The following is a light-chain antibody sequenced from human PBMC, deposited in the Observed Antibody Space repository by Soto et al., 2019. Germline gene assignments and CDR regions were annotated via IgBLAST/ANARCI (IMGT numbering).Light chain of an antibody. CDR3: VAWDDSLNGYVV. CDR2: SNN. Sequence: QSVLTQPPSASGTPGQRATISCSGSSSNIGSNTVNWYQQLPGTAPKLVIYSNNQRPSGVPDRFSGSKSGTSASLAISGLQSEDEADYYCVAWDDSLNGYVVFGGGTKVTVL. V-gene: IGLV1-44*01. CDR1: SSNIGSNT. J-gene: IGLJ2*01.